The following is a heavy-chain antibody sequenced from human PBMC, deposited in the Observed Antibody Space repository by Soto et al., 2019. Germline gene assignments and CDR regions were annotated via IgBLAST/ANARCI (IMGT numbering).Heavy chain of an antibody. Sequence: GASVKVSCKASGYTFTSYGISWVRQAPGQGLEWIGWISAYNGNTNYAQKLQGRVTMTTDTSTSTAYMELRSLRSDDTAVYYCARDRCGGDCFPHWFDPWGQGTLVTVSS. CDR3: ARDRCGGDCFPHWFDP. CDR1: GYTFTSYG. V-gene: IGHV1-18*01. D-gene: IGHD2-21*02. J-gene: IGHJ5*02. CDR2: ISAYNGNT.